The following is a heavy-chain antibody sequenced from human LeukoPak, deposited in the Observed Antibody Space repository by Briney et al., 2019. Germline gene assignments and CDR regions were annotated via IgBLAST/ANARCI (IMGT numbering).Heavy chain of an antibody. V-gene: IGHV1-18*01. J-gene: IGHJ5*02. CDR2: ISAYNGNT. CDR1: GYTFTSYG. Sequence: ASVKVSCKASGYTFTSYGISWVRQAPGQGLEWMGWISAYNGNTNYAQKLQGRVTMTTDTSTSTAYMELRSLRAEDTAVYYCARDPYAFWNTSPNWFDPWGQGTLVTVSS. CDR3: ARDPYAFWNTSPNWFDP. D-gene: IGHD3-3*01.